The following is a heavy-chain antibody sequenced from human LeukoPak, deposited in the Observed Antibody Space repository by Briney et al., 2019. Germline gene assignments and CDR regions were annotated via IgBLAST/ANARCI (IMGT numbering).Heavy chain of an antibody. CDR3: ARERSGYSYSYHYFYMDV. V-gene: IGHV3-30*04. Sequence: GGSLRLSCAASGFTFSSYVIHWVRQAPGKGVEWVAVISYDGNNKYYADSVKGRFTISRDNSKNTLYLQMDSLRTEDTAVYYCARERSGYSYSYHYFYMDVWGKGTTVTVSS. CDR1: GFTFSSYV. CDR2: ISYDGNNK. J-gene: IGHJ6*03. D-gene: IGHD5-18*01.